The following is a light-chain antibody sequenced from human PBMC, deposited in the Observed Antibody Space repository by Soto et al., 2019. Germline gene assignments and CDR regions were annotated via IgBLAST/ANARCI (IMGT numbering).Light chain of an antibody. CDR1: QSISSSS. CDR2: GAS. Sequence: EIVLTQSPCTLSLSPGERATLSCRASQSISSSSLAWYQQKPGQAPRLLIYGASSRATGIPDRFSGSGSGTDFTLTISRLEPEDFALYYCQQYSSSLFTFGPGTKVDIK. CDR3: QQYSSSLFT. J-gene: IGKJ3*01. V-gene: IGKV3-20*01.